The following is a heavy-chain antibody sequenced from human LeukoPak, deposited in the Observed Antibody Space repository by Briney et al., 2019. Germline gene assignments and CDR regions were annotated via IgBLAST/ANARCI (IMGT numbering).Heavy chain of an antibody. CDR3: AKDHWLSQIDY. Sequence: GGSLRLSCAASGFTFSSYSMNWVRQAPGKGLEWVSSISSSSSYIYYADSVKGRFTISRDNAKNSLYLQMNSLRAEDTAVYYCAKDHWLSQIDYWGQGTLVTVSS. CDR1: GFTFSSYS. J-gene: IGHJ4*02. D-gene: IGHD3-9*01. V-gene: IGHV3-21*01. CDR2: ISSSSSYI.